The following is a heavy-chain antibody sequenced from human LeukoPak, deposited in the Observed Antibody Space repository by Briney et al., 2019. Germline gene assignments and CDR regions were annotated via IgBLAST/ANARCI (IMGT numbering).Heavy chain of an antibody. D-gene: IGHD1-1*01. CDR3: ARDAYNVFEN. J-gene: IGHJ4*02. V-gene: IGHV4-59*12. CDR2: IYYSGST. Sequence: SETLSLTCTVSGGSISSYYWSWIRQPPGKGLEWIGYIYYSGSTNYNPSLKSRVTISVDTSKKQFFLNLSSVSAADTAVYYCARDAYNVFENWGQGTLVTVSS. CDR1: GGSISSYY.